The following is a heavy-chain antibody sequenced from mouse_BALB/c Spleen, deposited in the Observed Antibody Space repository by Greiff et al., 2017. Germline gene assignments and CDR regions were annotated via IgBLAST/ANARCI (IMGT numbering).Heavy chain of an antibody. Sequence: EVKLVESGGGLVKPGGSLKLSCAASGFTFSDYYMYWVRQTPEKRLEWVATISDGGSYTYYPDSVKGRFTISRDNAKNNLYLQMSSLKSEDTAMYYCARARSYGNSFGYWGQGTLGTGS. J-gene: IGHJ3*01. CDR1: GFTFSDYY. V-gene: IGHV5-4*02. CDR3: ARARSYGNSFGY. D-gene: IGHD2-10*02. CDR2: ISDGGSYT.